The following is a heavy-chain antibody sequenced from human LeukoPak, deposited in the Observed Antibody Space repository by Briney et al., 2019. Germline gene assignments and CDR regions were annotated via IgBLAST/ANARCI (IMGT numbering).Heavy chain of an antibody. CDR2: LSYDGSNE. D-gene: IGHD3-22*01. J-gene: IGHJ3*02. CDR1: GFPFSSYG. CDR3: AKLFITNDAFDI. V-gene: IGHV3-30*18. Sequence: GGSLRLSCAASGFPFSSYGMHWVRQAPGKGLEWVAVLSYDGSNEYYADSVKGRFTISRDNSKNTLYLQMNSLRAEDTAVYYCAKLFITNDAFDIWGQGTMVTVSS.